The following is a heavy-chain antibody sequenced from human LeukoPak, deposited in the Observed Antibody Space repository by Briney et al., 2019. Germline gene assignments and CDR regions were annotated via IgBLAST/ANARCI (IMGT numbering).Heavy chain of an antibody. V-gene: IGHV4-39*01. D-gene: IGHD2-21*01. CDR2: IYYSGST. CDR1: GGSISSSSYY. Sequence: SETLSLTCTVSGGSISSSSYYWGWLRQPPGKGLEWIGSIYYSGSTYYNPSLKSRVTISVDTSKNQFSLKLSSVTAADTAVYYCARQDRIRFPHAFDIWGQGTMVTVSS. CDR3: ARQDRIRFPHAFDI. J-gene: IGHJ3*02.